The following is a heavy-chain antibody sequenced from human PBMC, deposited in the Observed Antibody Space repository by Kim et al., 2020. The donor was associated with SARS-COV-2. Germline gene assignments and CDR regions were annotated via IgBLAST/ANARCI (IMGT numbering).Heavy chain of an antibody. V-gene: IGHV4-38-2*02. CDR2: IYHSGST. D-gene: IGHD5-12*01. Sequence: SETLSLTCTVSGYSISSGYYWGWIRQPPGKGLEWIGSIYHSGSTYYNPSLKSRVTISVDTSKNQFSLKLSSVTAADTAVYYCAREAPPGGYDYRAKDYWG. J-gene: IGHJ4*01. CDR3: AREAPPGGYDYRAKDY. CDR1: GYSISSGYY.